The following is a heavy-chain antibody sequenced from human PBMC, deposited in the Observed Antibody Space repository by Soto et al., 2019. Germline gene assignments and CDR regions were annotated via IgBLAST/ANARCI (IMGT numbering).Heavy chain of an antibody. CDR2: ISYDGSNK. CDR1: GFTFSSYG. D-gene: IGHD3-3*02. J-gene: IGHJ4*02. Sequence: QVQLVESGGGVVQPGRSLRLSCAASGFTFSSYGMHWVRQALGKGLEWVAVISYDGSNKYYADSVKGRFTISRDNSKNXLYVQMNSLRAADTAVYYWARHRTTGLVFSHYLDSWGQGTLVTVSS. CDR3: ARHRTTGLVFSHYLDS. V-gene: IGHV3-30*03.